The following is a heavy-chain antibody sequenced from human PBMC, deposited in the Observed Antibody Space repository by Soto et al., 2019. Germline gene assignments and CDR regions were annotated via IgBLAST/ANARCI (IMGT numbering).Heavy chain of an antibody. Sequence: QVQLVESGGGVVQPGMSLRLSCAASGFSISSYGMHWVRQAPGKGLEWVALIFYDGNKRYYADSVRGRFTISRDNSETTMYLQMNSLRTEDTAVYYCARARGPYNGFDTPFGDNWGQGILVTVSS. CDR1: GFSISSYG. CDR3: ARARGPYNGFDTPFGDN. CDR2: IFYDGNKR. D-gene: IGHD3-16*01. V-gene: IGHV3-30-3*01. J-gene: IGHJ4*02.